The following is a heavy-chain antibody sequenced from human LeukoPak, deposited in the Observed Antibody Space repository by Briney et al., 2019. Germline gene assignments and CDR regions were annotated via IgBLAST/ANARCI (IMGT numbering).Heavy chain of an antibody. CDR3: ARDYGSGSYYSWY. Sequence: ASVKVSCKASGYTFTSYGISWVRQAPGQGLEWMGWISAYNGNTNYAQKLQGRVTMTTDTSTSTAHMELRSLRSDDTAVYYCARDYGSGSYYSWYWGQGTLVTVSS. CDR2: ISAYNGNT. V-gene: IGHV1-18*01. J-gene: IGHJ4*02. D-gene: IGHD3-10*01. CDR1: GYTFTSYG.